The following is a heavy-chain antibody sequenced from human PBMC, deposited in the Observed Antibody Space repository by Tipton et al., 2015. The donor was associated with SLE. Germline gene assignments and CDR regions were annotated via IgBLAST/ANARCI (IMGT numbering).Heavy chain of an antibody. J-gene: IGHJ1*01. CDR1: GGSFSGYY. CDR2: INHSGST. D-gene: IGHD6-13*01. V-gene: IGHV4-34*01. CDR3: ARLFKGYSSSWTEYFQH. Sequence: LRLSCAVYGGSFSGYYWSWIRQPPGKGLEWIGEINHSGSTNYNPSLKSRVTISVDTSKNQFSLKLSSVTAADTAVYYCARLFKGYSSSWTEYFQHWGQGTLVTVSS.